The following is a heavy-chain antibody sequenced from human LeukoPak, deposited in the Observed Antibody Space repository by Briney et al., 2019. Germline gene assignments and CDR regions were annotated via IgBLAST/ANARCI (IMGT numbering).Heavy chain of an antibody. CDR3: ARDFGGSYSDFDY. V-gene: IGHV1-69*06. CDR2: IIPIFGTA. CDR1: GNSLIYLS. D-gene: IGHD1-26*01. Sequence: SVKVSCKVSGNSLIYLSMHWVRQAPGKGLEWLGGIIPIFGTANYAQKFQGRVTITADKSTSTAYMELSSLRSEDTAVYCGARDFGGSYSDFDYWGQGTLVTVSS. J-gene: IGHJ4*02.